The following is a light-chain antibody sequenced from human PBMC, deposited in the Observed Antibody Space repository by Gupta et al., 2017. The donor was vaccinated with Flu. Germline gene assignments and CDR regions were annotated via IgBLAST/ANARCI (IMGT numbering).Light chain of an antibody. CDR3: QHSYTPPYN. J-gene: IGKJ2*01. CDR2: GIS. CDR1: QNIRNY. Sequence: VGDRVTITCQASQNIRNYVNWYQQKPGRAPRVLIFGISNLQSGVPSRFSGRGSGTDFTLTINGLQPEDFATYYCQHSYTPPYNFGQGTRLEI. V-gene: IGKV1-39*01.